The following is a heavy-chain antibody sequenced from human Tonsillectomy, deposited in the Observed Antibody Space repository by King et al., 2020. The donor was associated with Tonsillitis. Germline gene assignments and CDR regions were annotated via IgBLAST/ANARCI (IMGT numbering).Heavy chain of an antibody. J-gene: IGHJ4*02. D-gene: IGHD5-12*01. CDR3: ARDQDSGYVN. CDR1: GFTFSSYN. V-gene: IGHV3-21*01. CDR2: ISYSSGYI. Sequence: VQLVESGGGLVKPGGSLRLSCAASGFTFSSYNMNWVRQAPGKGLEWVSSISYSSGYIIYADSVKGRFTISRDNAKNSLYLQMNSLRADDTAVYYCARDQDSGYVNWGQGTLVTVSS.